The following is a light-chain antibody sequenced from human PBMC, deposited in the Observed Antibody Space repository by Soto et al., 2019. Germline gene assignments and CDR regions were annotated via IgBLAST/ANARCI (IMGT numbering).Light chain of an antibody. CDR3: QQYNNWPPYT. Sequence: EIVMPQSPATLSVSPGERATLSCRASQSVSSNLAWYQQKPGQAPRRLIYGASTRSTGIPARFSGSGSGTEFNLTISSLQSEDFAVYYCQQYNNWPPYTFGQGTKLEIK. V-gene: IGKV3-15*01. CDR2: GAS. J-gene: IGKJ2*01. CDR1: QSVSSN.